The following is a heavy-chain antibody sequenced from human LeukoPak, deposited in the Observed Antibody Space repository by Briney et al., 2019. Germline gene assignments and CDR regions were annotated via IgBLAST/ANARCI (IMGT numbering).Heavy chain of an antibody. CDR2: IYYSGST. J-gene: IGHJ6*03. Sequence: PSETLSLTCTVSGASISSHYWSWIRQPPGKGLEWIGYIYYSGSTNYNPSLKSRVTISVDTSKNQFSLKLSSVTAADTAVYYCARGAAFYGRYYYYYMDVWGKGTTVTVSS. CDR3: ARGAAFYGRYYYYYMDV. D-gene: IGHD4-17*01. V-gene: IGHV4-59*11. CDR1: GASISSHY.